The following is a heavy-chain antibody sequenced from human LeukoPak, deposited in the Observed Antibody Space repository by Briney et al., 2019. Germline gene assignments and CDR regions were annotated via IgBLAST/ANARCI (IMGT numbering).Heavy chain of an antibody. CDR1: SGSFSGYY. CDR2: INHSGST. CDR3: ARGPILEPYYMYV. Sequence: SETRSLTCAVYSGSFSGYYWSWIRQPPGKGLEWIGEINHSGSTNYNPSLKSRVTISVDTSKNQFSLKLSSVTAADTAVYYCARGPILEPYYMYVWGKGTTVTVSS. V-gene: IGHV4-34*01. D-gene: IGHD3-3*01. J-gene: IGHJ6*03.